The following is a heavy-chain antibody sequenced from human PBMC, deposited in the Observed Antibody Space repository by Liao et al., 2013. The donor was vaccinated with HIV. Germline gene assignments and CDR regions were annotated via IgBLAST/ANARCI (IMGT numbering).Heavy chain of an antibody. V-gene: IGHV4-4*07. J-gene: IGHJ6*03. D-gene: IGHD5-18*01. Sequence: QVQLQESGPGLVKPSETLSLTCTVSGGSISSYYWSWIRQPAGKGLEWIGRIYTSGSTNYNPSLKSRVTMSVDTSKNQFSLKLSSVTAADTAVYYCARDRLSTAMVYYYYYYMDVWGKGPTSPSP. CDR1: GGSISSYY. CDR2: IYTSGST. CDR3: ARDRLSTAMVYYYYYYMDV.